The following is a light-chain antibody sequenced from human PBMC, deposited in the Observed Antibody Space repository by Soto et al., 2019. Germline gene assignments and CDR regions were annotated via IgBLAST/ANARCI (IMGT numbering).Light chain of an antibody. CDR2: AAS. CDR1: QSVSSSY. J-gene: IGKJ4*01. CDR3: QHYGSSPGLT. V-gene: IGKV3-20*01. Sequence: ESVLTQSPGTLSLSPGERAALSCRASQSVSSSYLAWYQQKSGQAPRLLIYAASTRATGIPDRFSGSGSGTDFTLTISRLEPEDSAVYYCQHYGSSPGLTFGGGTKVEIK.